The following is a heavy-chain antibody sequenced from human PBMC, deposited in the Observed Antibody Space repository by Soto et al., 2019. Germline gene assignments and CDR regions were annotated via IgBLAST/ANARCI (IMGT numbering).Heavy chain of an antibody. D-gene: IGHD6-13*01. CDR3: ARHYIWQQLVVDYFDY. V-gene: IGHV5-10-1*01. CDR1: GYSFTSYW. Sequence: PGESLKISCKGSGYSFTSYWISWVRQMPGKGLEWMGRIDPSDSYTNYSPSFQGHVTISADKSISTAYLQWSSLKASDTAMYYCARHYIWQQLVVDYFDYWGQGTLVTVSS. CDR2: IDPSDSYT. J-gene: IGHJ4*02.